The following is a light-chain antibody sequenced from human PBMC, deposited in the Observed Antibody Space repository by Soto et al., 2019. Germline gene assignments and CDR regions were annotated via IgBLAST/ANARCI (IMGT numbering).Light chain of an antibody. Sequence: VLTQSAATLSLSPGERATLSCRASQSVSSYLAWYQKKHGQAPRLLIYDASNRATGIPARFSGSGSGTDLTLTISSLQPEDFAVYYCQQRSNWPITFGQGTRLEIK. V-gene: IGKV3-11*01. J-gene: IGKJ5*01. CDR2: DAS. CDR3: QQRSNWPIT. CDR1: QSVSSY.